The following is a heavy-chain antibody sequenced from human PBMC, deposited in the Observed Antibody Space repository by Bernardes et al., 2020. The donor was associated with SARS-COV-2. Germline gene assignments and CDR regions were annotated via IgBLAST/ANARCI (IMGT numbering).Heavy chain of an antibody. CDR1: GGSISSYY. V-gene: IGHV4-4*07. CDR3: ARVTAVAGNYYYYGMDV. Sequence: ETLSLTCTVSGGSISSYYWSWIRQPAGKGLEWIGRIYTIGSTNYNPSLKSRVTMSVDTSKNQFSLKLSSVTAADTAVYYCARVTAVAGNYYYYGMDVWGQGTTVTVSS. J-gene: IGHJ6*02. D-gene: IGHD6-19*01. CDR2: IYTIGST.